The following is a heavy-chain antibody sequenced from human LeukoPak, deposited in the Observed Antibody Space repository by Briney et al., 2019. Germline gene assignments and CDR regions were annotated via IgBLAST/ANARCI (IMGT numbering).Heavy chain of an antibody. V-gene: IGHV3-13*01. CDR2: IGTAGHT. Sequence: GGSLRLSCAASGFTFSSYDMHWVRQATGKGLEWVSAIGTAGHTYYPGYVKGRFTISRENAKNSLYLQMNSLRAEDTAVYYCAKEIAAAGTGDYYYYYGMDVWGQGTTVTVSS. CDR3: AKEIAAAGTGDYYYYYGMDV. J-gene: IGHJ6*02. CDR1: GFTFSSYD. D-gene: IGHD6-13*01.